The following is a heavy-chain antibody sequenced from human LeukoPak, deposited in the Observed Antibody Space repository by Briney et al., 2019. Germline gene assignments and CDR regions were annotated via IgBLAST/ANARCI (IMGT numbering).Heavy chain of an antibody. CDR3: ARVYWGNWFDP. CDR1: GFTFSNYY. D-gene: IGHD3-16*01. V-gene: IGHV3-11*04. Sequence: PGGSLRLSCAASGFTFSNYYMSWIRQAPGKGLDWISYISSSGSTIYYADSVKGRFTISRDNAKNSLYLQMNSLRAEDTAVYYCARVYWGNWFDPWGQGTLVTVSS. J-gene: IGHJ5*02. CDR2: ISSSGSTI.